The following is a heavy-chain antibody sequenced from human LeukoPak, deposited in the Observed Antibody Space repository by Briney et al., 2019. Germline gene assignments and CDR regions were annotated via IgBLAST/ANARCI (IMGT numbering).Heavy chain of an antibody. D-gene: IGHD3-3*01. V-gene: IGHV3-7*01. CDR2: IKQVGSEK. CDR3: ARDTDYDFWSGYFDY. Sequence: PGGSLRLSCAAAGFTFSSYWMSWVRQAPGKGLEWVANIKQVGSEKYYVDSVKGRFTISRDNAKNSLYLQMNSLRAEDTAAYYCARDTDYDFWSGYFDYWGQGTLVTVSS. CDR1: GFTFSSYW. J-gene: IGHJ4*02.